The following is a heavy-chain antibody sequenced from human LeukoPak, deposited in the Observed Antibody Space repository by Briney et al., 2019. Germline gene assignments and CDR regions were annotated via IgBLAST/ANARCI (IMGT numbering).Heavy chain of an antibody. V-gene: IGHV3-21*01. CDR2: ISSSSTSI. CDR1: GFSFSNFG. J-gene: IGHJ5*02. Sequence: PGGSLRLSCAASGFSFSNFGMNWVRQAPGKGLEWVSSISSSSTSIFYADSVKGRFTTSRDNAKNSLYLQMSSLRAEDTAVYYCARRFDFWSDNYKVKWFDPWGQGTLVTVSS. CDR3: ARRFDFWSDNYKVKWFDP. D-gene: IGHD3-3*01.